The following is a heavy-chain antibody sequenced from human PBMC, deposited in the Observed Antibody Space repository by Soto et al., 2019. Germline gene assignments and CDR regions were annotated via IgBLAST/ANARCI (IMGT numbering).Heavy chain of an antibody. V-gene: IGHV5-51*01. Sequence: GESLKISCKGSGYSFPSYWIGWVRQMPGKGLEWMGIIYPGDSDTRYSPSFQGQVTISADKSISTAYLQWSSLTASDTAMYYCARQRDCSGGSCYGAFDIWGQGTMVTVSS. J-gene: IGHJ3*02. CDR1: GYSFPSYW. D-gene: IGHD2-15*01. CDR2: IYPGDSDT. CDR3: ARQRDCSGGSCYGAFDI.